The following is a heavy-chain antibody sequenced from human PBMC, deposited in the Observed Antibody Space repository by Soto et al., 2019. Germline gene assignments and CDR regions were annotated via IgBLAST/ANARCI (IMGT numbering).Heavy chain of an antibody. CDR3: AKGALSTTSPYDFDY. D-gene: IGHD1-26*01. J-gene: IGHJ4*02. Sequence: EVQLLESGGGLLQPGGSLRLSCAASGFTFSTYAMIWVRQAQGRGWEWVSTISVSGNSAYYADSVKGRFTISRDNSKNTLYLQLNSLRAEDTAIYYCAKGALSTTSPYDFDYWGQGTLVTVSS. CDR2: ISVSGNSA. CDR1: GFTFSTYA. V-gene: IGHV3-23*01.